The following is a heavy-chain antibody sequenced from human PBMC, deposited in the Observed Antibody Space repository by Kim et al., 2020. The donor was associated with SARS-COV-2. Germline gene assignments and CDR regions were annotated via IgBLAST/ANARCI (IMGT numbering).Heavy chain of an antibody. CDR3: AKKGYSRRGGGSWFDS. CDR1: GFTFGDYA. J-gene: IGHJ5*01. D-gene: IGHD4-4*01. CDR2: ISGDGDDT. Sequence: GGSLRLSCVASGFTFGDYAMHWVRQAPGKGLEWVSLISGDGDDTFYADSVKGRFTISRDNRKNSLYLQMNSLRTEDIAFYYCAKKGYSRRGGGSWFDSWGQGTLVTVSS. V-gene: IGHV3-43*02.